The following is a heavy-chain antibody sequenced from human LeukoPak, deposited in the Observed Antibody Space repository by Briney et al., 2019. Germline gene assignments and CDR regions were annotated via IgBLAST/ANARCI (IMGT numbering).Heavy chain of an antibody. CDR3: ARAYGSRTPPLGY. J-gene: IGHJ4*02. V-gene: IGHV1-8*01. D-gene: IGHD3-10*01. Sequence: ASVKVSCKASGYTFTSYDINWVRQATGQGLEWMGLMDPNSGNTGYAQKFQGRVTMTRNTSISTAYMELSSLRSEDTAVYYCARAYGSRTPPLGYWGQGTLVTVSS. CDR2: MDPNSGNT. CDR1: GYTFTSYD.